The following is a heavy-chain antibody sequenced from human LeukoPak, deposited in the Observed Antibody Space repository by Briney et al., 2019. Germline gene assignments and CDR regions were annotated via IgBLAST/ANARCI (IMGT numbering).Heavy chain of an antibody. J-gene: IGHJ4*02. D-gene: IGHD3-3*01. CDR2: ISSDGSIK. CDR3: VKEYHSRGFGAYFDY. V-gene: IGHV3-30*18. CDR1: KFTFSHYG. Sequence: GGSLRLSCTASKFTFSHYGMQWVRQAPGKGLGWVAVISSDGSIKVYADSVKGRFTLSRDNSINTVDLQMNSLRAEDTAVYYCVKEYHSRGFGAYFDYWGQGTLVTVSS.